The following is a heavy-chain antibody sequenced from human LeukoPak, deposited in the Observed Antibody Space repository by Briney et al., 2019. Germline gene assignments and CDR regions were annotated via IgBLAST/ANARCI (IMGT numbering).Heavy chain of an antibody. D-gene: IGHD6-13*01. CDR1: GYTFTGYY. Sequence: ASVKVSCKASGYTFTGYYMHWVRQAPGQGLEWMGWINPNSGGTNYAQKFQGRVTMTRGTSISTAYMELSRLRSDDTAVYYCARVFLAAAGPGDYYYGMDVWGQGTTVTVSS. CDR3: ARVFLAAAGPGDYYYGMDV. J-gene: IGHJ6*02. CDR2: INPNSGGT. V-gene: IGHV1-2*02.